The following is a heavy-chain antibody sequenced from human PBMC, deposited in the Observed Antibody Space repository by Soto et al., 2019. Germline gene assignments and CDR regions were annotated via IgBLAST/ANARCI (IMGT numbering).Heavy chain of an antibody. V-gene: IGHV3-33*01. Sequence: QVQLVESGGGVVQPGRSLRLSCAASGFTFSSYGMHWVRQAPGKGLEWVAVIWYDGSNKYYADSVKGRFTISRDNSKNTLYLQMNSLRAEDTAVYYCAREEQGLVLGLGYYGMDVWGQGTTVTVSS. CDR3: AREEQGLVLGLGYYGMDV. D-gene: IGHD6-19*01. CDR2: IWYDGSNK. CDR1: GFTFSSYG. J-gene: IGHJ6*02.